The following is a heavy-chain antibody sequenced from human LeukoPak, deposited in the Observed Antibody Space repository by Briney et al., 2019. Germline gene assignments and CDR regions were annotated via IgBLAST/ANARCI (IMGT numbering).Heavy chain of an antibody. V-gene: IGHV3-21*01. CDR1: GFTFSSYS. D-gene: IGHD3-22*01. CDR3: ARDLAHYDSSGYNYYYYMDV. Sequence: GGSLRLSCAASGFTFSSYSMNWVRQAPGKGLEWVSSISSSSSYIYYADSVKGRFTISRDNAKNSLYLQMNSLRAEDTAVYYCARDLAHYDSSGYNYYYYMDVWGKGTTVTVSS. CDR2: ISSSSSYI. J-gene: IGHJ6*03.